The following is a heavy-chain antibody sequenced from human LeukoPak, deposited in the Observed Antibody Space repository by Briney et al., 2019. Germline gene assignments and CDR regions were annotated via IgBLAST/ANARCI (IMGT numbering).Heavy chain of an antibody. Sequence: GGSLRLSCAASGFKFSTYSMNWVRQAPGKGPEWVSYISTGSSSIYYADSVKGRFTTSRDNAKNSLYLQMNSLRADDTAVYYCARGLLYGGNSEIDYWGQGTLVTVSS. J-gene: IGHJ4*02. CDR3: ARGLLYGGNSEIDY. CDR2: ISTGSSSI. V-gene: IGHV3-48*04. CDR1: GFKFSTYS. D-gene: IGHD4-23*01.